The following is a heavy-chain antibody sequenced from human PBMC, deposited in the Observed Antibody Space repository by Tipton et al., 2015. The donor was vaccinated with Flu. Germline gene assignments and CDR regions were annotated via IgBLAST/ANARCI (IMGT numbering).Heavy chain of an antibody. Sequence: TLSLTCTVSGDSISRGSYYYNWIRQPAGEGLEWIGRVKLGGSTNYGPSFKSRATVSMDASRSQFSLKLRSVTAADTAVYFCARYSYDDRDSVTFDSWGQGTLVTVSS. V-gene: IGHV4-61*02. J-gene: IGHJ4*02. CDR3: ARYSYDDRDSVTFDS. CDR2: VKLGGST. CDR1: GDSISRGSYY. D-gene: IGHD3-22*01.